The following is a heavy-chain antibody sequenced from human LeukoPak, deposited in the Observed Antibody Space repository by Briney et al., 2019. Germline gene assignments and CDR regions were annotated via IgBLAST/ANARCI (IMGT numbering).Heavy chain of an antibody. CDR3: ARATGKDILTGRKLDY. Sequence: WASVKVSCKAPGYTFTSYDINWVRQATGQGLEWMGWMNPNSGNTGYAQKFQGRVTMTRNTSISTAYMELSSLRSEDTAVYYCARATGKDILTGRKLDYWGQGTLVSVSS. J-gene: IGHJ4*02. D-gene: IGHD3-9*01. V-gene: IGHV1-8*01. CDR2: MNPNSGNT. CDR1: GYTFTSYD.